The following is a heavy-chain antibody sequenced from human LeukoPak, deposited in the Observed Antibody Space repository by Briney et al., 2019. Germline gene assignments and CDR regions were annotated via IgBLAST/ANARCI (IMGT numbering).Heavy chain of an antibody. D-gene: IGHD3-10*01. CDR3: ARGHRGGSDAFDI. CDR1: GFTFSSYW. CDR2: IKYDGSEK. V-gene: IGHV3-7*01. J-gene: IGHJ3*02. Sequence: GGSLRLSCAASGFTFSSYWMSWVRQAPGKGLEWVANIKYDGSEKYYADSVKGRFTISRDNAKNSLYLQMNSLRAEDTAVYYCARGHRGGSDAFDIWGQGTMVTVSS.